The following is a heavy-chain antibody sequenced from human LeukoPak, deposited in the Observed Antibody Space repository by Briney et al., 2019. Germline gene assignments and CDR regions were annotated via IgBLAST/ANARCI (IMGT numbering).Heavy chain of an antibody. CDR3: ARWVVPADYFDY. D-gene: IGHD2-2*01. CDR1: GFTFSSYS. J-gene: IGHJ4*02. Sequence: GGSLRLSCAASGFTFSSYSMNWVRQAPGKGLEWVSSISSSSSYIYYADSVKGRFTISRDNAKNSLYLQMNSLRAEDTAVYYCARWVVPADYFDYXXXXTXXXXSS. V-gene: IGHV3-21*01. CDR2: ISSSSSYI.